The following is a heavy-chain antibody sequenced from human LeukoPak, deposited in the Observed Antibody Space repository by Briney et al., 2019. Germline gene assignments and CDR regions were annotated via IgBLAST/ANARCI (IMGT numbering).Heavy chain of an antibody. CDR2: INPNNGGT. CDR1: AYTFTDYY. Sequence: GASVKVSCKASAYTFTDYYVHWVRQAPGQGLEWMGRINPNNGGTNYAQKFQGRVTMTGDTSISTAYMELSSLRSDDTAVYYCTRESGSYHGNDYWGQGTLVTVSS. CDR3: TRESGSYHGNDY. V-gene: IGHV1-2*06. D-gene: IGHD1-26*01. J-gene: IGHJ4*02.